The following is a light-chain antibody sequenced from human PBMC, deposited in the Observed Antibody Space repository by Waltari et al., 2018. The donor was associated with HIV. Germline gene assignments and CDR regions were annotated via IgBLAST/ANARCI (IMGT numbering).Light chain of an antibody. V-gene: IGLV3-21*02. CDR3: QVWDSGSDHVV. Sequence: SYVLTQPPSVSVAPGQTARLTCGGDNIGSKSVHWYQQKPGQAPVLVVYDDSDRPSGSPERFSGSNSGNTATLTISRVEAGDEADFYCQVWDSGSDHVVFGGGTKLTVL. J-gene: IGLJ2*01. CDR2: DDS. CDR1: NIGSKS.